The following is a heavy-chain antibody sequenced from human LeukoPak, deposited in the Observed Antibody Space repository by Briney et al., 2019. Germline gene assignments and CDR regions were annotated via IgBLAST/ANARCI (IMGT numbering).Heavy chain of an antibody. J-gene: IGHJ4*02. Sequence: TGGSLRLSCAASGFTFRSYAMSWVRQAPGKGLEGVSAIGGSGGEIYYTDSVKGRFTISGDNSKSMLYLQLNSLGVEDTAVYYCAKGVAALRPHYFDYWGRGTLVTVSA. CDR3: AKGVAALRPHYFDY. V-gene: IGHV3-23*01. D-gene: IGHD6-6*01. CDR1: GFTFRSYA. CDR2: IGGSGGEI.